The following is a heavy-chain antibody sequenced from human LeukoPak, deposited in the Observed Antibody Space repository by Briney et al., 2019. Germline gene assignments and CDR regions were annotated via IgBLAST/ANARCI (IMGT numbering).Heavy chain of an antibody. V-gene: IGHV3-21*01. CDR2: ISSSSSYI. CDR1: GFTFSSYS. CDR3: ARSRNYGSGSYYLFDY. J-gene: IGHJ4*02. D-gene: IGHD3-10*01. Sequence: GGSLRLSCAASGFTFSSYSMNWVRQAPGKGLEWVSSISSSSSYIYYADSVKGRFIISRDNAKNSLYLQMNSLRAEDTAVYYCARSRNYGSGSYYLFDYWGQGTLVTVSS.